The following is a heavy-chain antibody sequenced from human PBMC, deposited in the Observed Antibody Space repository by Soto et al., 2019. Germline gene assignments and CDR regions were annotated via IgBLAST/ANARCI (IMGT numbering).Heavy chain of an antibody. V-gene: IGHV3-9*01. CDR1: GFTFDDYA. CDR3: AKDMIIAAAGFPGYFDY. CDR2: ISWNSGSI. D-gene: IGHD6-13*01. J-gene: IGHJ4*02. Sequence: GGSLRLSCAASGFTFDDYAMHWVRQAPGKGLEWVSGISWNSGSIGYADSVKGRFTISRDNAKNSLYLQMNSLRAEDTALYYCAKDMIIAAAGFPGYFDYWGQGTLVPVAS.